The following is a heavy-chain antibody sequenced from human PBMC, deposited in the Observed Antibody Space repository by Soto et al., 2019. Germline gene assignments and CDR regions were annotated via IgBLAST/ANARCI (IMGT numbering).Heavy chain of an antibody. CDR3: ARRLGYGYKSTWAAMDV. CDR1: GFSFSSYR. CDR2: IYPGDSAT. D-gene: IGHD3-16*01. J-gene: IGHJ6*02. V-gene: IGHV5-51*01. Sequence: PLDSLKSSCTSSGFSFSSYRIDWVRQQPGKGLEWVGIIYPGDSATTYSPSFQGQVTISADRSINTAYLQWTGLRPSDTATCYCARRLGYGYKSTWAAMDVWGQGTAVSVSS.